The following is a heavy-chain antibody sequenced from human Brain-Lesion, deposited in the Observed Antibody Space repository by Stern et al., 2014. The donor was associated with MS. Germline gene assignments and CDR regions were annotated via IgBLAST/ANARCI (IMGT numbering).Heavy chain of an antibody. Sequence: QVQLVQSGPGLVKPSATLSLTCTVSGGSISSSTYSWAWIRQPPGKGLEGIGHIHSTGFTPYNPSLKSRVTISVDMSKNQFSLKLSSVTAADTAIYYCARHDSVPRPSQLYSARDRGPGYFDYWGQGTLVTVSS. CDR3: ARHDSVPRPSQLYSARDRGPGYFDY. CDR2: IHSTGFT. J-gene: IGHJ4*02. V-gene: IGHV4-39*01. D-gene: IGHD1-26*01. CDR1: GGSISSSTYS.